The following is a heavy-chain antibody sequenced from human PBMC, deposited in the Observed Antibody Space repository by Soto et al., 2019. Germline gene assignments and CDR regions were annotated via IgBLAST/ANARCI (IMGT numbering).Heavy chain of an antibody. CDR3: ARLWAAAGAIDAFDI. CDR2: INPNSGGT. CDR1: GYTFTGYY. D-gene: IGHD6-13*01. J-gene: IGHJ3*02. V-gene: IGHV1-2*04. Sequence: ASVKVSCKASGYTFTGYYMHWVRQAPGQGLEWMGWINPNSGGTNYAQKFQGWVTMTRDTSISTAYLQWSSLKASDTAMYYCARLWAAAGAIDAFDIWGQGTMVTVSS.